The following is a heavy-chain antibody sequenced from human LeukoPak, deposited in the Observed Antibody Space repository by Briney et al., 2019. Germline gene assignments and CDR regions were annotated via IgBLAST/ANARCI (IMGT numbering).Heavy chain of an antibody. CDR2: IYYSGST. J-gene: IGHJ1*01. V-gene: IGHV4-59*01. CDR1: GASISSYY. CDR3: ASSRKGYFQH. Sequence: PSETLSLTCTVSGASISSYYWSWIRQPPGKGLEWIGYIYYSGSTNYNPSLKSRVTISVDTSKNQFSLKLSSVTAADTAVYYCASSRKGYFQHWGQGTLVTVSS.